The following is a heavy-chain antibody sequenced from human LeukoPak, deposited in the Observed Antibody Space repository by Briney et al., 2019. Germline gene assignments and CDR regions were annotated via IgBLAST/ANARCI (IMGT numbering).Heavy chain of an antibody. V-gene: IGHV5-51*01. CDR3: ARHGAYCSSISCYIDY. CDR1: GYSFATHW. D-gene: IGHD2-2*02. CDR2: IYPGDSET. J-gene: IGHJ4*02. Sequence: PGESLKISCKGSGYSFATHWIGWVRQMPGKGLEWMGIIYPGDSETRYSPSFQGQVTISADKSISTAYLQWSSLKASDTAMYYCARHGAYCSSISCYIDYWGQGTLVTVSS.